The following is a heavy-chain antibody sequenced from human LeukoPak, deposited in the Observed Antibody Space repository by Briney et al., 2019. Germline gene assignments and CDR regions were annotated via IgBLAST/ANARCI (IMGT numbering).Heavy chain of an antibody. V-gene: IGHV4-34*01. CDR1: GGSMTTYY. CDR3: ARNYGSGSYYRY. D-gene: IGHD3-10*01. J-gene: IGHJ4*02. Sequence: SETLSLTCTVSGGSMTTYYWSWIRQPPGLGLEWIGEINRGGSTDYNPSLKSRVTISVDTSKNQFSLKLNSVTAADTAVYYCARNYGSGSYYRYWGQGTLVTVSS. CDR2: INRGGST.